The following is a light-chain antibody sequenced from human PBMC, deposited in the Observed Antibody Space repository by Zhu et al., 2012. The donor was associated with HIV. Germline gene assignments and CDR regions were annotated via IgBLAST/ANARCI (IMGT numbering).Light chain of an antibody. J-gene: IGKJ4*01. CDR3: QQYGSSPT. Sequence: EIVLTQSPGTPSLSPGERATLSCRASQSVSSNYLAWYQQKPGQAPRLLIYGASSRATGIPDRFSGSGFGTDFTLTISRLEPEDFAVYYCQQYGSSPTFGGGTKVEIK. CDR2: GAS. V-gene: IGKV3-20*01. CDR1: QSVSSNY.